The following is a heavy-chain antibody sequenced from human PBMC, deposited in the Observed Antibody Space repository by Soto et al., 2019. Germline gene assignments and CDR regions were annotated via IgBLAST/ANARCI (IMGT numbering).Heavy chain of an antibody. V-gene: IGHV3-33*01. CDR3: ARFIGGDDSGRCDY. Sequence: QVQLVESGGGVVQPGRSLRLSCAASGFTFSSYGMHWVRQAPGKGLEWVTVIWYDGSKKDNLDSVKGRFTSSRDKSKNTLDLLMNSMSVADTSVYYCARFIGGDDSGRCDYWGQGTLVTVSS. CDR1: GFTFSSYG. D-gene: IGHD3-10*01. J-gene: IGHJ4*02. CDR2: IWYDGSKK.